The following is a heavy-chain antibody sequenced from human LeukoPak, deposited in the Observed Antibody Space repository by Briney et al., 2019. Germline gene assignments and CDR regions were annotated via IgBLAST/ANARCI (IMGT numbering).Heavy chain of an antibody. CDR3: ARGEYQLHLYCYYYYMDV. V-gene: IGHV1-69*05. CDR1: GGTFSSYA. CDR2: IIPIFGTA. D-gene: IGHD2-2*01. Sequence: GASVKVSCKASGGTFSSYAISWVRQAPGQGLEWMGGIIPIFGTANYAQKFQGRVTITTDESTSTAYMELSSLRSEDTAVYYCARGEYQLHLYCYYYYMDVWGKGTTVTVSS. J-gene: IGHJ6*03.